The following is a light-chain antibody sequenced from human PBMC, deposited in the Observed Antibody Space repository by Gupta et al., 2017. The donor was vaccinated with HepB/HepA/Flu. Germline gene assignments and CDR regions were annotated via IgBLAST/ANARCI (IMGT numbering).Light chain of an antibody. CDR1: SSDVGGQNY. J-gene: IGLJ3*02. CDR3: SSYTSRSTLV. Sequence: QSVLTQPASVSGSLGQSITLSCTGASSDVGGQNYVSWYQQHPGKAPKLMIYDVSNRPSGVSNRFSGSRSANTASLTISGLQAEDEADYYCSSYTSRSTLVFGGGTKLTVL. CDR2: DVS. V-gene: IGLV2-14*01.